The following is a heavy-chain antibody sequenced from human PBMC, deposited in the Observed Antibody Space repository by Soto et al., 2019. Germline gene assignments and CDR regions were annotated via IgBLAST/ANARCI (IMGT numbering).Heavy chain of an antibody. D-gene: IGHD6-19*01. CDR2: IYYSGTT. J-gene: IGHJ4*02. CDR3: ARDVSGGVFDY. CDR1: GGSISRYY. Sequence: SETLSLTCTVSGGSISRYYWSWIRQPPGKGLEWIGYIYYSGTTNYNPSLQSRVTISVDTSKNQFSLRLSSVTAADTAVYYCARDVSGGVFDYWGRGTLVTVSS. V-gene: IGHV4-59*01.